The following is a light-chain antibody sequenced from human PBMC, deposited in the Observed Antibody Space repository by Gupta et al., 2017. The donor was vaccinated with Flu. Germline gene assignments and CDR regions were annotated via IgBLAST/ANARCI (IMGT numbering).Light chain of an antibody. V-gene: IGLV3-21*02. CDR1: NIGSKS. CDR2: DDD. CDR3: QLGESSSGHV. J-gene: IGLJ1*01. Sequence: SYVLTQPPSGSVAPGQTATISCWGNNIGSKSVHWYQLKPGQAPVLVVYDDDDRPSGIPGRFSGSNTGDTATLTIRRGEDGEAADYDGQLGESSSGHVFGTGTKVTVL.